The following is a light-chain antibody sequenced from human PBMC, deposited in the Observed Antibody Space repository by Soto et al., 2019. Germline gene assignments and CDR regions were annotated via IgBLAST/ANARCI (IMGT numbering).Light chain of an antibody. V-gene: IGKV3-20*01. J-gene: IGKJ4*01. Sequence: IVMTQSPATLSISPGERATLSCRASQSLNRDLAWYQQKPGQSPRLLIFGASIRATGIPARFSGSGSGTDFTLTISRLEPEDFAVYYCQQYGSFFGGRTEVDI. CDR3: QQYGSF. CDR2: GAS. CDR1: QSLNRD.